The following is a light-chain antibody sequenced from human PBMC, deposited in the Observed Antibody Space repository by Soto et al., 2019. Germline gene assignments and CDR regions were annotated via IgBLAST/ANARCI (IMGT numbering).Light chain of an antibody. J-gene: IGKJ1*01. CDR2: GVS. CDR1: QTITSTH. V-gene: IGKV3-20*01. CDR3: QHYGASPRT. Sequence: EIVLTQSPGTLSLFPGERATLSCRASQTITSTHLAGYQQKPGQAPRLLIYGVSNRASGFPDRFSGSGSGTDFNLTISGLEPDDFAAYYCQHYGASPRTFGQGIKVEI.